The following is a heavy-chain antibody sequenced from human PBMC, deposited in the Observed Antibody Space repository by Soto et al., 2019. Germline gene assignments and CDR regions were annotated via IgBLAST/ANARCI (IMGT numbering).Heavy chain of an antibody. CDR3: ARDFVRGNSFGSEAFDI. CDR2: VIPSYNTP. V-gene: IGHV1-69*01. Sequence: QLQLVQSGAEVKKPGSSVKVSCKASGGTFSNAAISWVRQAPGQGLQWLGGVIPSYNTPLYKQNFQGRVTITANESTNTAYMELTGLTSDGTGMYFCARDFVRGNSFGSEAFDIGGQGTMIIVSS. CDR1: GGTFSNAA. J-gene: IGHJ3*02. D-gene: IGHD3-3*01.